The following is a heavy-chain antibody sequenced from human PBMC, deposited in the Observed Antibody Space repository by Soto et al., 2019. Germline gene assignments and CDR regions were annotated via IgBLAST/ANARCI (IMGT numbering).Heavy chain of an antibody. CDR1: GGSISSYY. V-gene: IGHV4-59*08. D-gene: IGHD3-10*01. J-gene: IGHJ3*02. CDR3: ARTNAYYYGSGSYVGGAFDI. Sequence: SETLSLTCTVSGGSISSYYWSWIRQPPGKGLEWIGYIYYSGSTNYNPSLKSRVTISVDTSKNQFSLKLSSVTAADTAVYYCARTNAYYYGSGSYVGGAFDIWGQGTMVTVSS. CDR2: IYYSGST.